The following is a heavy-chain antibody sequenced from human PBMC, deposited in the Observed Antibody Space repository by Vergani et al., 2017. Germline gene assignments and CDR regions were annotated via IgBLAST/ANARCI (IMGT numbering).Heavy chain of an antibody. Sequence: QLQLQESGPGLVKPSETLSLTCTVSGGSISSSSYYWGWIRQPPGKGLEWIGSIYYSGSTYYNPSLKSRVTISVDTSKNQFSLKLSSVTAADTAVYYCARHPDCSGGSCSDYWGQGTLVTVSS. D-gene: IGHD2-15*01. J-gene: IGHJ4*02. CDR2: IYYSGST. CDR1: GGSISSSSYY. CDR3: ARHPDCSGGSCSDY. V-gene: IGHV4-39*01.